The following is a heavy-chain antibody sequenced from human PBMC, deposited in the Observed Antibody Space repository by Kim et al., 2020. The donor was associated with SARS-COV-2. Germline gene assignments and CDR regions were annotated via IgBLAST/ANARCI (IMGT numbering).Heavy chain of an antibody. J-gene: IGHJ4*02. Sequence: SSGRSMKCADSENGRFSISRDSAKKSLYLQMNSLTPEDTAVYYCVREPANWGQGTLVTVSS. CDR2: SSGRSM. CDR3: VREPAN. V-gene: IGHV3-11*01.